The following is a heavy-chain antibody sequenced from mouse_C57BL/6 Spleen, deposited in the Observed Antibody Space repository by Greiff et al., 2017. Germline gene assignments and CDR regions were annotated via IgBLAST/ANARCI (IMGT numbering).Heavy chain of an antibody. CDR3: ARDGNSYARDY. J-gene: IGHJ4*01. Sequence: EVQLQESGPGLVKPSQSLSLTCSVTGYSITSGYYWNWIRQFPGNKLEWMGYISYDGSNNYNPSLKNRISITRDTSKNQFFLKLNSVTTEDTATYYCARDGNSYARDYWGQGTSVTVSS. CDR2: ISYDGSN. D-gene: IGHD2-1*01. V-gene: IGHV3-6*01. CDR1: GYSITSGYY.